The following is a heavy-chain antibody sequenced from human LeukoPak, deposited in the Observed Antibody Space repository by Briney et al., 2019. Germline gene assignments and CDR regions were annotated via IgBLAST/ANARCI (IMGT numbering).Heavy chain of an antibody. CDR3: ARHLSGGTYPLDY. CDR2: IYYSGTT. CDR1: GGSIRSYY. D-gene: IGHD1-26*01. V-gene: IGHV4-59*08. J-gene: IGHJ4*02. Sequence: PSETLFLTCTVPGGSIRSYYWSWIRQPPGKELEWIGYIYYSGTTKYNPSMHSRVTISVDTSKNQFSLKLSSVTAADTAVYYCARHLSGGTYPLDYWGQGTLVTVSS.